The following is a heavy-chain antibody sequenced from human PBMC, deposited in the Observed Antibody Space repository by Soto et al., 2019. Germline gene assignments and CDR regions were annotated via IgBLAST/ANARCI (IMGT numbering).Heavy chain of an antibody. Sequence: GPLSLTCAAWSVDIVSHYWRWICQPPGKGLEWVGYIYYTGTTNYTPSLRSRVTISIDTSKNQFSLRLSSVTAADTAFYYCARMDFDDREGYVECRGQTTLVTVS. CDR2: IYYTGTT. CDR3: ARMDFDDREGYVEC. CDR1: SVDIVSHY. J-gene: IGHJ4*02. D-gene: IGHD5-12*01. V-gene: IGHV4-59*11.